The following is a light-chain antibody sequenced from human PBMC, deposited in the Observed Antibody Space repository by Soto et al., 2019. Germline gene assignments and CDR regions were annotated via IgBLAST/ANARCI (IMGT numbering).Light chain of an antibody. J-gene: IGLJ1*01. CDR2: SNN. Sequence: QSVLTQPPSASGTPGQRVTISCSGSSSSIGSNTVNWYQQLPGTAPKLLIYSNNQRPSGVPDRFSGSKSGTSASLATSGLQSEDEADYYCAAWDDSLNGYVFGTGTKLTVL. V-gene: IGLV1-44*01. CDR3: AAWDDSLNGYV. CDR1: SSSIGSNT.